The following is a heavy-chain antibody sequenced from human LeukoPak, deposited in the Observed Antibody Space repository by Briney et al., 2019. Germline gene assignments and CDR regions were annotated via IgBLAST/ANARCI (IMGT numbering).Heavy chain of an antibody. CDR3: ARGSPTYDFWSGYNNWFDP. J-gene: IGHJ5*02. V-gene: IGHV4-30-2*01. Sequence: PSETLSLTCAVSGGSISSGGYSWSWIRQPPGKGLEGIGYIYHSGSTYYNPSLKSRVTISVDRSKNQFSLKLSSVTAADTAVYYCARGSPTYDFWSGYNNWFDPWGQGTLVTVSS. CDR1: GGSISSGGYS. CDR2: IYHSGST. D-gene: IGHD3-3*01.